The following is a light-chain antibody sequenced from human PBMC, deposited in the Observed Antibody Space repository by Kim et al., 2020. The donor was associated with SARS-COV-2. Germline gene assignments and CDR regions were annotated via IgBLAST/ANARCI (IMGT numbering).Light chain of an antibody. CDR1: QSVTSSY. CDR3: QQYDNSRT. CDR2: RAS. J-gene: IGKJ1*01. V-gene: IGKV3-20*01. Sequence: EMVLKQSPGTLSLSPGERATLCCRASQSVTSSYLAWYQQKPGQALRLLIYRASSRATGIPDRFSGSGSGTDFTLTISRLEPEDFAVYYCQQYDNSRTFGQGTKVDI.